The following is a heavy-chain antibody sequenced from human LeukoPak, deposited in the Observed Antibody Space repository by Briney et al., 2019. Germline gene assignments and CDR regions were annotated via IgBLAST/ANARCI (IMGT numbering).Heavy chain of an antibody. J-gene: IGHJ4*02. V-gene: IGHV1-2*06. Sequence: ASVKVSCKASGYTFTGYHIHWVRQAPGQGLAWMGRINPYSGDTNFAQKFQGRVTMTSDTSITTAYMDLSSLTPDDTAVYFCARDQGSLTRSWYTGYWGQGTQVTVSS. CDR1: GYTFTGYH. D-gene: IGHD6-13*01. CDR2: INPYSGDT. CDR3: ARDQGSLTRSWYTGY.